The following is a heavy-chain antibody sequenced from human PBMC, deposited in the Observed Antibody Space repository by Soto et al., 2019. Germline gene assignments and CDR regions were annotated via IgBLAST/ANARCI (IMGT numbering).Heavy chain of an antibody. V-gene: IGHV3-30*04. CDR3: ARDPSPYTSGWYGTDF. Sequence: GGSLRLSCAASGFMFSAYAMLWVRQAPGKGLEWVAAISYDVTNKYYADSIKGRFTISRDNSANTLFLQVNSLRREDTAMYYCARDPSPYTSGWYGTDFWGPGTTVSFSS. CDR1: GFMFSAYA. CDR2: ISYDVTNK. J-gene: IGHJ6*02. D-gene: IGHD6-19*01.